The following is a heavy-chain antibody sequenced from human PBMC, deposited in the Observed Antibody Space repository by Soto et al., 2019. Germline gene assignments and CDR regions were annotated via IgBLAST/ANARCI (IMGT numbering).Heavy chain of an antibody. CDR2: FNPIFETA. J-gene: IGHJ6*02. CDR1: GGTFSSYA. V-gene: IGHV1-69*01. D-gene: IGHD3-10*01. Sequence: QVQLVQSGAEMKKHGSSVKFSCKASGGTFSSYAISWVRQAPGQGLEWMGGFNPIFETANYAQKFQRRVTNTADESTNTAYMELSILRSEDTAVYYCARGITLIRGVIPPGYYYGMDVWGHGTTVAVSS. CDR3: ARGITLIRGVIPPGYYYGMDV.